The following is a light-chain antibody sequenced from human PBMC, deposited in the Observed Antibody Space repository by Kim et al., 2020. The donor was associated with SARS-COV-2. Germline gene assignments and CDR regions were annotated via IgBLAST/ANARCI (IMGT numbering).Light chain of an antibody. J-gene: IGKJ1*01. Sequence: PGERATLSCRASQSVSSSYLAWYQQKPGQAPRLLIYGASSRATGIPDRFSGSGSGTDFTLTINRLEPEDFAVYYCQQYGSSPRTFGQGTKV. V-gene: IGKV3-20*01. CDR3: QQYGSSPRT. CDR2: GAS. CDR1: QSVSSSY.